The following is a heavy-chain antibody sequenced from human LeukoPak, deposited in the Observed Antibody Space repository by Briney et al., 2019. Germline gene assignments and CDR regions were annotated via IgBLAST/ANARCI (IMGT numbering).Heavy chain of an antibody. Sequence: EGSLRLSCAASGFTFSSYGMHWVRQAPGKGLEWVAVISYDGSNKYYADSVKGRFTISRDNSKNTLYLQMNSLRAEDTAVYSCAKVGQDSVIVVVITYWYFDLWGRGTLVTVSS. CDR3: AKVGQDSVIVVVITYWYFDL. V-gene: IGHV3-30*18. CDR2: ISYDGSNK. D-gene: IGHD3-22*01. J-gene: IGHJ2*01. CDR1: GFTFSSYG.